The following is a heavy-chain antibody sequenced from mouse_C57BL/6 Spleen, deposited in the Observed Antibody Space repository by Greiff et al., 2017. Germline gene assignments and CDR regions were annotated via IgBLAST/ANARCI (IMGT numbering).Heavy chain of an antibody. Sequence: QVQLQQPGTELVKPGASVKLSCKAFGYTFTSYWMHWVKQRPGQGLEWIGNINPSNGGTNYNEKFKSKATLTVDKSSSTAYMQLSSLTSEDSAVYYCAREEGDYDYFDYWGQGTTLTVSS. CDR3: AREEGDYDYFDY. CDR1: GYTFTSYW. J-gene: IGHJ2*01. CDR2: INPSNGGT. D-gene: IGHD2-4*01. V-gene: IGHV1-53*01.